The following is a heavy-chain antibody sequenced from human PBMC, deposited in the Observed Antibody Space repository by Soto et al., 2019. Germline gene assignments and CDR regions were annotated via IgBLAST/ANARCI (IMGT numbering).Heavy chain of an antibody. D-gene: IGHD2-15*01. CDR3: AKYRGYCSGGSCPGDGFDY. Sequence: QVQLQESGPGLVKPSETLSHICTVSGGCINSFYWSWIRQPPGKGLEWIGYIYYSGSTNYNPSLKSRVTISVDTSKNQFSLKLSTVTAADTAVYYCAKYRGYCSGGSCPGDGFDYWGQGTLITVSS. J-gene: IGHJ4*02. CDR1: GGCINSFY. CDR2: IYYSGST. V-gene: IGHV4-59*08.